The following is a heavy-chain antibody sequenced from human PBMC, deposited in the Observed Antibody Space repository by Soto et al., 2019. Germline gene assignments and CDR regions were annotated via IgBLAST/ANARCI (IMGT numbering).Heavy chain of an antibody. CDR1: GDSINSDY. CDR2: IYNSGST. Sequence: SETLSLTCTVSGDSINSDYWSWVRQPPGKGLEWIVYIYNSGSTNYNPSLKSRVTMSLDPSKNQFSLKLSSVTAADTAVYYCARYLRNGLYYMDVWGEGTTVTVSS. J-gene: IGHJ6*03. D-gene: IGHD3-3*01. CDR3: ARYLRNGLYYMDV. V-gene: IGHV4-59*08.